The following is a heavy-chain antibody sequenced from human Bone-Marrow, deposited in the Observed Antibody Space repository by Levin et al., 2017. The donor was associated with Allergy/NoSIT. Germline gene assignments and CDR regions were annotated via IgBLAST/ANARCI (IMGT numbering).Heavy chain of an antibody. CDR3: VREGYSSGRAPALDH. CDR2: ISNDGGRT. Sequence: GGSLRLSCSASGFTISSNPMHWVRQAPGRGLEFVSAISNDGGRTHYADSVKGRFTISRDTSKNTLYLQMSGLRADDTAVYYCVREGYSSGRAPALDHWGQGTLVTVSS. V-gene: IGHV3-64D*06. CDR1: GFTISSNP. J-gene: IGHJ4*02. D-gene: IGHD6-19*01.